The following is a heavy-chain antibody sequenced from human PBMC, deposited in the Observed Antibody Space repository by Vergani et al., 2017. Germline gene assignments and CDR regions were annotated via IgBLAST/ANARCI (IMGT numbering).Heavy chain of an antibody. V-gene: IGHV4-61*02. D-gene: IGHD6-25*01. J-gene: IGHJ4*02. CDR3: AKNSSGGFFYN. CDR1: GGSINSHNYY. CDR2: IHTSGST. Sequence: QVQLQESGPGLVKPSQTLSLTCTVSGGSINSHNYYWSWIRQPAGKGLEWIGRIHTSGSTNYNPSLKSRVTMSEDTSKNQFSLNLNSMTAADTAIYYCAKNSSGGFFYNWGQGALVTVSS.